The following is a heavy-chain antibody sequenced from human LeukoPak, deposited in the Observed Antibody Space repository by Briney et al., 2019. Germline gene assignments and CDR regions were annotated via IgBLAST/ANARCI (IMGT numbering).Heavy chain of an antibody. Sequence: SVKVSCKASGGTFSSYAISWVRQAPGQGLEWMGGIIPIFGTANYAQKFQGRVTITTDESTSTAYMELSSLRSEDTAVYYCARTTYQLPISITHWFDPWGQGTLVTVSS. CDR3: ARTTYQLPISITHWFDP. D-gene: IGHD2-2*01. CDR1: GGTFSSYA. J-gene: IGHJ5*02. CDR2: IIPIFGTA. V-gene: IGHV1-69*05.